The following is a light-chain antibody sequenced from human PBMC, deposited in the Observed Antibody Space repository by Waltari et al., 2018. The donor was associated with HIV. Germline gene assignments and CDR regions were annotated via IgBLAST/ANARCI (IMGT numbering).Light chain of an antibody. CDR3: QQYYSTPLT. CDR2: GAS. CDR1: QSVLFSSNNKNY. Sequence: DIVMTQSPDSLAVSLGERATINCKSSQSVLFSSNNKNYLAWYQQKPGQPPKLLLYGASTRESAVPDRFSGSGSGADFTLTISSLQAEDVAVYYCQQYYSTPLTFGGGTKVEIK. V-gene: IGKV4-1*01. J-gene: IGKJ4*01.